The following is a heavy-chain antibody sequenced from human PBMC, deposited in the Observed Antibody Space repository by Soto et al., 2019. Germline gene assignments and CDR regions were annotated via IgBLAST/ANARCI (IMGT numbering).Heavy chain of an antibody. J-gene: IGHJ4*02. D-gene: IGHD3-3*01. CDR1: GGSFSGYY. CDR3: ARGRGDFLSGYYSLPLDY. CDR2: INHSGST. V-gene: IGHV4-34*01. Sequence: PSETLSLTCAVYGGSFSGYYWSWIRQPPGKGLEWIGEINHSGSTNYNPSLKSRVTISVDTSKNQFSLKLSSVTAADTAVYYCARGRGDFLSGYYSLPLDYWGQGTLVTVSS.